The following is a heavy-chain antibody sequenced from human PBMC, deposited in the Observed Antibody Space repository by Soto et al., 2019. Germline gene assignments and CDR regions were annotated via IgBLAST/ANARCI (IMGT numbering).Heavy chain of an antibody. V-gene: IGHV3-21*01. CDR3: ARLLSGSASPFEP. CDR2: ISSGSSYI. J-gene: IGHJ5*02. D-gene: IGHD2-2*01. CDR1: GFTFSSSS. Sequence: GGSLRLFCAASGFTFSSSSMNWVRQAPGKGLEWVSSISSGSSYIYYADSVKGRFTISRDNAKNSLYLQMNSLRAEDTAVYYCARLLSGSASPFEPWGQGTLVTVSS.